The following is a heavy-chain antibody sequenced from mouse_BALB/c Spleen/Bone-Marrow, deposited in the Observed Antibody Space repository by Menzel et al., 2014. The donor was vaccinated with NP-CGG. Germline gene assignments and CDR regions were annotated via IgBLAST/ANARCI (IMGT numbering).Heavy chain of an antibody. J-gene: IGHJ2*01. D-gene: IGHD1-1*01. CDR2: ISSGSSTI. Sequence: EVMLVESGGGLVQPGGSRKLSCAASGFTFSSFGMHWVRQAPEKGLEWVAYISSGSSTIYYAATVLGRFTISRDNPKNTLFLQMTSLSSEATAMYYCARSGSSSGYIDYWGQGTTLTVSS. CDR1: GFTFSSFG. CDR3: ARSGSSSGYIDY. V-gene: IGHV5-17*02.